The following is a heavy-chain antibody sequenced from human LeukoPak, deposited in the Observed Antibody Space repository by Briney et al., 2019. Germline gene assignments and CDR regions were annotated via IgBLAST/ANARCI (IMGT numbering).Heavy chain of an antibody. Sequence: ASVKVSCKASGGTFSSYAISRVRQAPGQGLEWMGGIIPIFGTANYAQKFQGRVTITTDESTSTAYMELSSLRSEDTAVYYCARDLSHGEFVYWGQGTLVTVSS. J-gene: IGHJ4*02. CDR1: GGTFSSYA. V-gene: IGHV1-69*05. D-gene: IGHD3-10*01. CDR3: ARDLSHGEFVY. CDR2: IIPIFGTA.